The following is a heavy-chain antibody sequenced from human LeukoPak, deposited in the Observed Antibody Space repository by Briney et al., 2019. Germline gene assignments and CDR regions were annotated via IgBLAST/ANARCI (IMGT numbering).Heavy chain of an antibody. D-gene: IGHD2-21*02. Sequence: GGSRRLSCAASGFTISGYWMQWVRQAPGKGLQWVTNINYGGSDRYYVDSVKGRFTISRDNAKNSLYLQMNSLTVEDTAVYYCTRGDPDYWGQGTLVTVSS. J-gene: IGHJ4*02. CDR3: TRGDPDY. CDR1: GFTISGYW. CDR2: INYGGSDR. V-gene: IGHV3-7*01.